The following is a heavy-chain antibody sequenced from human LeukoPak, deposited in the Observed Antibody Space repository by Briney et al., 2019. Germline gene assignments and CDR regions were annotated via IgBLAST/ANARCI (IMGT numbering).Heavy chain of an antibody. CDR1: GFIFSNYA. D-gene: IGHD1-7*01. V-gene: IGHV3-30*18. J-gene: IGHJ4*02. CDR2: ISYDGSNE. Sequence: GGSLRLSCAASGFIFSNYAMHWVRQAPGKGLEWVALISYDGSNEYYADSVKGRFTISRDNSKNTLYLQMNSLRTEDTAFYYCAKVRVVFNWNYAYYFDYWGQGTLVTVSS. CDR3: AKVRVVFNWNYAYYFDY.